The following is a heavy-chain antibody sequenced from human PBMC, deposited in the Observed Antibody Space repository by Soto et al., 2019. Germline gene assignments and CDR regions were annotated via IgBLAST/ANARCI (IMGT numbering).Heavy chain of an antibody. CDR3: ARVKRVAGIYVDY. Sequence: GGSLRLSCAASGFTFSDYYMSWIRQAPGKGLEWVSYISSSSGYTNYADSVKGRFTISRDNAKNSLYLQMNSLRAEDTAVYYCARVKRVAGIYVDYWGQGTLVTVSS. D-gene: IGHD6-19*01. CDR1: GFTFSDYY. J-gene: IGHJ4*02. V-gene: IGHV3-11*06. CDR2: ISSSSGYT.